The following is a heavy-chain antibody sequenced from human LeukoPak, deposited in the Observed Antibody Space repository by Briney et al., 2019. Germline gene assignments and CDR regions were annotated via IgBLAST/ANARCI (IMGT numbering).Heavy chain of an antibody. CDR3: ARVDGEMATIADY. Sequence: EASVKVSCKPSGYTFNTYGITWVRQAPGQGLEWMGWISPYNGNTNYAQKFQGRVTLTTDTSTSTAYMELRSLRSDDTAVYYCARVDGEMATIADYWGQGTLITVSS. J-gene: IGHJ4*02. D-gene: IGHD5-24*01. CDR2: ISPYNGNT. V-gene: IGHV1-18*01. CDR1: GYTFNTYG.